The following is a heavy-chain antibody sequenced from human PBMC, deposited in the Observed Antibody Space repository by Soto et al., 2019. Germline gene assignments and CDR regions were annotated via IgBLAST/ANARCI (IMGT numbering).Heavy chain of an antibody. V-gene: IGHV3-33*01. J-gene: IGHJ6*03. Sequence: QVQLVESGGGVVQPGRSLRLSCAASGFTFSRYGMHWVRQAPGKGLEWVAVIWYDGSNKYYEDCVKGRFTISRDNSKNTLYLQMKSLRAEDTAVYYCARDPTETNYYYYYMDVWGKGTTVTVSS. D-gene: IGHD1-1*01. CDR3: ARDPTETNYYYYYMDV. CDR1: GFTFSRYG. CDR2: IWYDGSNK.